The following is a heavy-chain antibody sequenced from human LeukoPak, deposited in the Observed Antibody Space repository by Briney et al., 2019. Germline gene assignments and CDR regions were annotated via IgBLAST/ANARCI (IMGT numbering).Heavy chain of an antibody. CDR1: GFTFSSYG. D-gene: IGHD6-13*01. CDR2: ISYDGSNK. J-gene: IGHJ5*02. V-gene: IGHV3-30*03. CDR3: AREVAAAGLVRFDP. Sequence: GGSLRLSCAASGFTFSSYGMHWVRQAPGKGLEWVAVISYDGSNKYYADSVKGRFTISRDNSKNTLYLQMNSLRAEDTAVYYCAREVAAAGLVRFDPWGQGTLVTVSS.